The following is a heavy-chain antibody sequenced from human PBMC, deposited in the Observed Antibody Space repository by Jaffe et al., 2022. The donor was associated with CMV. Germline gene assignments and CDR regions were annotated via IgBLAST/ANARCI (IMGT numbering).Heavy chain of an antibody. V-gene: IGHV3-23*04. D-gene: IGHD3-10*01. J-gene: IGHJ4*02. Sequence: EVQLVESGGGLVQPGGSLRLSCAASGFTFSSYAMSWVRQAPGKGLEWVSAISGSGGSTYYADSVKGRFTISRDNSKNTLYLQMNSLRAEDTAVYYCAKGPAYYYGSGHYFDYWGQGTLVTVSS. CDR2: ISGSGGST. CDR3: AKGPAYYYGSGHYFDY. CDR1: GFTFSSYA.